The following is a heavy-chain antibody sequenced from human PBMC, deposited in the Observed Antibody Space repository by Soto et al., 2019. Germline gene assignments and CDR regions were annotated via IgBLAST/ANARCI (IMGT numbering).Heavy chain of an antibody. CDR3: ARLRGGGNNGWYYWLAP. CDR2: IYYSGST. J-gene: IGHJ5*02. D-gene: IGHD6-19*01. CDR1: GGSISSYY. V-gene: IGHV4-59*12. Sequence: SETLSLTCTVSGGSISSYYWSWIRQPPGKGLEWIGYIYYSGSTNYNPSLKSRVTMSVDTSKNQFSLKLSSLTAADTAVYYCARLRGGGNNGWYYWLAPGGQETLVTVSS.